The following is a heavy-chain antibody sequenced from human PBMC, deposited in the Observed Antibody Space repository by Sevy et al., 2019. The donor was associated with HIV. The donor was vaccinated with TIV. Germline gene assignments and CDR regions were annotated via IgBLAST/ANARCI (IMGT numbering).Heavy chain of an antibody. V-gene: IGHV1-24*01. Sequence: ASVKVSCKVSGYTLTELSMHWLRQAPGKGLEWVGSFDPEDGETVYEHNFQGRVSMTEDTSTDTAYMEVINLKFEDTAVYYCATTKDYYDSSGYPFDYWGQGTLVTVSS. CDR1: GYTLTELS. J-gene: IGHJ4*02. CDR3: ATTKDYYDSSGYPFDY. CDR2: FDPEDGET. D-gene: IGHD3-22*01.